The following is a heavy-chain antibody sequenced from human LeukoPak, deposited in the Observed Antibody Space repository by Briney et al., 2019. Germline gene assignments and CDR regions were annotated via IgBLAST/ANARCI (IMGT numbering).Heavy chain of an antibody. D-gene: IGHD2-2*01. CDR1: GFTFSSYA. J-gene: IGHJ4*02. CDR2: ISYDGSNK. Sequence: AGGSLRLSCAASGFTFSSYAMHWVRQAPGKGLEWVAVISYDGSNKYYADSVKGRFTISRDNSKNTLYLQMNSLRAEDTAVYYCARLLVAADSPFDYWGQGTLVTVSS. CDR3: ARLLVAADSPFDY. V-gene: IGHV3-30-3*01.